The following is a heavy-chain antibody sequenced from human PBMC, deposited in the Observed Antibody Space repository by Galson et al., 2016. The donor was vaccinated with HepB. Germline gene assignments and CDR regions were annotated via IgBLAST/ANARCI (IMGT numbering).Heavy chain of an antibody. Sequence: EPLYLTCTVSGGPISSYYWSRIRQSPRKGLEWIGYIYYTGTTNYNPSLKSRVTITVDKSNNEFSLKLISVTAADTAVYYCARDMGRHGGFDYWGQGTVVTVSA. J-gene: IGHJ4*02. CDR3: ARDMGRHGGFDY. D-gene: IGHD5-24*01. V-gene: IGHV4-59*01. CDR2: IYYTGTT. CDR1: GGPISSYY.